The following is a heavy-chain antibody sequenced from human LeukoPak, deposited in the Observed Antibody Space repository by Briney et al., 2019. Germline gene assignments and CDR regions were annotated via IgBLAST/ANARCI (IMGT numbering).Heavy chain of an antibody. CDR1: GFPFRDYA. CDR3: AKDTYSSGLNAFDY. CDR2: ISGSGGST. V-gene: IGHV3-23*01. Sequence: GGSLRLSCAASGFPFRDYAMSWVRQAPGKGLEWVSGISGSGGSTYYADSVKGRFTISRDNSKNTLYVQMNSLRAEDTAVYYCAKDTYSSGLNAFDYWGQGTLVTVSS. D-gene: IGHD6-19*01. J-gene: IGHJ4*02.